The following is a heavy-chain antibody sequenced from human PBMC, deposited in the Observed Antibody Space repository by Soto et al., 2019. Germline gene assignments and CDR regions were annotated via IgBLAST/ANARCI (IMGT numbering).Heavy chain of an antibody. Sequence: SESLSLTCTVSGGSISSGGYYWSWIRQHPGKGLEWIGYIYYSGSTYYNPSLKSRVTISVDTSKNQFSLKLSSVTAADTAVYYCARSPYYDFWSGYYGLFDYWGQGTLVTVSS. CDR2: IYYSGST. CDR1: GGSISSGGYY. D-gene: IGHD3-3*01. V-gene: IGHV4-31*03. J-gene: IGHJ4*02. CDR3: ARSPYYDFWSGYYGLFDY.